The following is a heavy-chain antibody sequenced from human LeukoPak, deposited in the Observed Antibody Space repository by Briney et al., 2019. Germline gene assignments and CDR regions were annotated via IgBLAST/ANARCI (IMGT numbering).Heavy chain of an antibody. Sequence: GGSLRLSCAASGFTFSSYGMSWVRQAPGKGLEWVSAISGSGGSTYYADSVKGRFTISRDNSKNTLYLQMNSLRAEDTAVYYCAKDLGYYYDSSGYDAFDYWGQGTLVTVSS. CDR3: AKDLGYYYDSSGYDAFDY. CDR1: GFTFSSYG. V-gene: IGHV3-23*01. CDR2: ISGSGGST. D-gene: IGHD3-22*01. J-gene: IGHJ4*02.